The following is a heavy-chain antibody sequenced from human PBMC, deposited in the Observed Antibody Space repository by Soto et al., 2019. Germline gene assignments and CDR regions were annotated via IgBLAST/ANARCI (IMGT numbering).Heavy chain of an antibody. J-gene: IGHJ3*02. Sequence: QVQLVQSGAEVKKPGASVKVSCKASGYTFTSYAMHWVRQAPGQRLEWMGWINAGNGNTKYSQKFQGRVTITRDTSASTAYMELGSLRSEDTAVYYCARYNGDYVTGNAFDIWGQGTMVTVSS. CDR1: GYTFTSYA. CDR2: INAGNGNT. D-gene: IGHD4-17*01. V-gene: IGHV1-3*01. CDR3: ARYNGDYVTGNAFDI.